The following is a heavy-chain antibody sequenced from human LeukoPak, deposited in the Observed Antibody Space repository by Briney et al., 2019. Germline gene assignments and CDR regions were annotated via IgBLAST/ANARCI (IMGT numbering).Heavy chain of an antibody. J-gene: IGHJ4*02. Sequence: PGGSLRLSCAASGFTFSSYWMHWVRQAPGKGLVWVSRINSDGSSTSYADSVKGRFTISRDNAKNTLYLQMNSLRAEDTAVYYCAREEPTSYYFDYWGQGTLVTVSS. D-gene: IGHD1-26*01. CDR1: GFTFSSYW. CDR3: AREEPTSYYFDY. CDR2: INSDGSST. V-gene: IGHV3-74*01.